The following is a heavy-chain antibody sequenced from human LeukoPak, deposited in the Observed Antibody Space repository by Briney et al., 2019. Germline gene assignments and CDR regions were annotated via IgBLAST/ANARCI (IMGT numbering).Heavy chain of an antibody. D-gene: IGHD1-1*01. V-gene: IGHV3-30*18. Sequence: WALILSCAASGFTFSSYGMHWVRQAPGKGLEWVAVISYDGSNKYYADSVKGRFTISRDNSKNTLYLQMNSLRAEDTAVHYCAKDLRYNWNLGNAFDIWGQGTMVTVSS. CDR1: GFTFSSYG. J-gene: IGHJ3*02. CDR3: AKDLRYNWNLGNAFDI. CDR2: ISYDGSNK.